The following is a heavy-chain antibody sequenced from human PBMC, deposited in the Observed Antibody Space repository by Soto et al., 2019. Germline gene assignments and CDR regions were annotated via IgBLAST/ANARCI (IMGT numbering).Heavy chain of an antibody. CDR2: IRGNGGSR. J-gene: IGHJ4*02. CDR3: AKDREGSTWFGTGDY. D-gene: IGHD6-13*01. Sequence: GGSLRLSCAAFGFTFTNYALTWVRQAPREGLEWVSTIRGNGGSRSYADSVNGRFTISRDNSENTLYLLMNSLRAEDTAVYYCAKDREGSTWFGTGDYWGQGTLVTVSS. V-gene: IGHV3-23*01. CDR1: GFTFTNYA.